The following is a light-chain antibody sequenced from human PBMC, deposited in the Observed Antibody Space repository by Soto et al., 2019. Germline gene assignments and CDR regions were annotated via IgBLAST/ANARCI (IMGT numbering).Light chain of an antibody. CDR3: CSYAGSYSWV. CDR1: SSDVGSYKY. J-gene: IGLJ3*02. CDR2: DVS. Sequence: QSVLTQPRSMSVSPGQSVTISCTGTSSDVGSYKYVSWYQQHPGQAPKLIIYDVSERPSGVPDRFSGSKSGNTASLTISGLQVEDDADYYCCSYAGSYSWVFGGGTKLTVL. V-gene: IGLV2-11*01.